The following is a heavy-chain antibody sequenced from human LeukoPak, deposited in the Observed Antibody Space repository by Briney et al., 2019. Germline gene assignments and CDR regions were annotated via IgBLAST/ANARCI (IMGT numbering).Heavy chain of an antibody. Sequence: GGSLRLSCAASGFTFSSYNMNWVRQAPGKGLEWVSYISSSRNTIYYADSVKGRFTISRDNAKDSLYLQMSSLRAEDTAVYYCATYLAYCGGDCPGYFQHWGQGTLVTVSS. CDR2: ISSSRNTI. D-gene: IGHD2-21*01. V-gene: IGHV3-48*01. J-gene: IGHJ1*01. CDR3: ATYLAYCGGDCPGYFQH. CDR1: GFTFSSYN.